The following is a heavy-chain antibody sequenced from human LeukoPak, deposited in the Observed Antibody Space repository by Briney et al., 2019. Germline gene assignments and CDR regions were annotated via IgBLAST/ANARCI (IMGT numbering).Heavy chain of an antibody. J-gene: IGHJ4*02. D-gene: IGHD3-3*01. Sequence: GGSLRLSCAASGFTFSSHSMNWGRQAPGKGLEGVSSISSSSYIYYADSVRGRFTISIHNAKNSLYLQVNGLRAEGTAGYLCAADHYDFWSGYSYYFDYWGQGTLVAVSS. CDR2: ISSSSYI. V-gene: IGHV3-21*01. CDR1: GFTFSSHS. CDR3: AADHYDFWSGYSYYFDY.